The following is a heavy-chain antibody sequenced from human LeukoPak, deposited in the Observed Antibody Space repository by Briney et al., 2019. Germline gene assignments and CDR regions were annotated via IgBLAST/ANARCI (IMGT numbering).Heavy chain of an antibody. CDR2: IYTSGST. Sequence: PSQTLSLTCTVSGGSISSGSYYWSWIRQPAGKGLEWIGRIYTSGSTNYNPSLKSRVTISVDTSKNQFSLKLSSVTAADTAVYYCARGGMYYDILTSFFDYWGQGTLVTVSS. CDR3: ARGGMYYDILTSFFDY. CDR1: GGSISSGSYY. D-gene: IGHD3-9*01. J-gene: IGHJ4*02. V-gene: IGHV4-61*02.